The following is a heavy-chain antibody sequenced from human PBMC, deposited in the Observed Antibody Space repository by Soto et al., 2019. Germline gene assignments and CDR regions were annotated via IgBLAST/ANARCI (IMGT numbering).Heavy chain of an antibody. CDR2: INPNSGGT. J-gene: IGHJ6*02. CDR3: ARGEITIFGLVMNYYGMDV. D-gene: IGHD3-3*01. CDR1: GYTFTGYY. Sequence: GASVKVSCKASGYTFTGYYMHWVRQAPGQGLEWMGWINPNSGGTNYAQKFQGWVTMTRDTSISTAYVELSRLRSDDTAVYYCARGEITIFGLVMNYYGMDVCGQGPTVTVYS. V-gene: IGHV1-2*04.